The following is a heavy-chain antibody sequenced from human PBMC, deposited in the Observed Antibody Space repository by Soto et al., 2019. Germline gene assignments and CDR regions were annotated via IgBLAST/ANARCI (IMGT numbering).Heavy chain of an antibody. CDR1: GGSVSSESHY. CDR3: ARAQYDFRSGYYYYAMEV. D-gene: IGHD3-3*01. V-gene: IGHV4-61*01. CDR2: IYYTGST. Sequence: PSETLSLTCTVSGGSVSSESHYWSWIRQTPGKGLEWIGYIYYTGSTNYNPSLKGRVTMSVDTSRDQVSLRLRSVTRADTAVYYCARAQYDFRSGYYYYAMEVWGQGTKVTV. J-gene: IGHJ6*02.